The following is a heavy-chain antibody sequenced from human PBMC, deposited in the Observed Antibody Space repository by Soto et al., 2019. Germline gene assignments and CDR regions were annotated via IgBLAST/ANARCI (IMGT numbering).Heavy chain of an antibody. D-gene: IGHD3-10*01. CDR1: GGTFSSYA. J-gene: IGHJ6*02. V-gene: IGHV1-69*06. Sequence: QVQLVQSGAEVKKPGSSVKVSCKASGGTFSSYAISWVRQAPGQGLEWMGGIIPIFGTTNYAQKFQGRVTITADKSASTAYMEQSSLRSEDTAVYYCAREEYYYGSGSYRPYYYYGMDVWGQGTTVTVSS. CDR3: AREEYYYGSGSYRPYYYYGMDV. CDR2: IIPIFGTT.